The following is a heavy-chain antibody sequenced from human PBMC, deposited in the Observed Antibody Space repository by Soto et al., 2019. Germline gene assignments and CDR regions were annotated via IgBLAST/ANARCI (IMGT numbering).Heavy chain of an antibody. Sequence: QVQLVQSGAEEKKPGASVKVSCKASGYTFTSYAMHWVRQAPGQRLEWMGWINAGNGNTKYSQKFQGRVTITRDTSXXTXDXXLSSLRSEDTAVYYCARGGIVATRPTPDYYYGMDVWGQGTTVTVSS. V-gene: IGHV1-3*05. J-gene: IGHJ6*02. CDR2: INAGNGNT. CDR1: GYTFTSYA. D-gene: IGHD5-12*01. CDR3: ARGGIVATRPTPDYYYGMDV.